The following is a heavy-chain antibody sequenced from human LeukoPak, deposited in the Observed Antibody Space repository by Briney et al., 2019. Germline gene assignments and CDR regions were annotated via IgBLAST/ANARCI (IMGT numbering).Heavy chain of an antibody. CDR1: GGSISSGDYY. CDR3: ASSQYYHGSGLLGAFDI. D-gene: IGHD3-10*01. V-gene: IGHV4-30-4*01. CDR2: IYYSGST. J-gene: IGHJ3*02. Sequence: SETLSLTCTVSGGSISSGDYYWSWIRQPPGKGLEWIGYIYYSGSTYYNPSLKSRVTISVDTSKNQLSLKLSSVTAADTAVYYCASSQYYHGSGLLGAFDIWGQGTMVTVSS.